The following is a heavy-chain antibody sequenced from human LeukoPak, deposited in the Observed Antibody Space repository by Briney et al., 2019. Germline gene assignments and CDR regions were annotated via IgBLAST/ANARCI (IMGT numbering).Heavy chain of an antibody. V-gene: IGHV1-8*01. CDR3: VRDGEGVAISVNFWFDP. Sequence: ASVKVSCKASGFAFTRYDINWVRQAPGQGFEWMGWMNPNDGTTGYAQSFQGRVTMTRDTSTSTAYMELRSLTPEDTATYYCVRDGEGVAISVNFWFDPWGQGTLVTVSS. CDR1: GFAFTRYD. J-gene: IGHJ5*02. CDR2: MNPNDGTT. D-gene: IGHD3-10*01.